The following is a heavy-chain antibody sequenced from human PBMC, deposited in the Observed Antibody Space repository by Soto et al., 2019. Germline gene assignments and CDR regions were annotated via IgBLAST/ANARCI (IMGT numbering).Heavy chain of an antibody. D-gene: IGHD5-12*01. Sequence: WGSLRLACVTSALSLRSCSIIVFRHTAGKGLEWVSALSRSGGATYYADSVKGRFTISRDTSTNTLYLQMSNLRAEDTAIYYCAKGEMATIRNSFDPWGQGTLVTVSS. CDR2: LSRSGGAT. CDR3: AKGEMATIRNSFDP. J-gene: IGHJ5*02. V-gene: IGHV3-23*01. CDR1: ALSLRSCS.